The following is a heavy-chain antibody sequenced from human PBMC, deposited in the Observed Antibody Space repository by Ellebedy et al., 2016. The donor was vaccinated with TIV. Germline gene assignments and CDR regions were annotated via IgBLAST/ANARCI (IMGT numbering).Heavy chain of an antibody. J-gene: IGHJ6*02. D-gene: IGHD5-12*01. CDR2: IRKTLRTI. V-gene: IGHV3-48*04. Sequence: GESLKISXEASGFGLGDHDMNWVRQAPGLGLEWVSSIRKTLRTIDYADSVKGRFTISRDNAKNSLYLQMDSLRVEDTAIYYCARDVLASTYAMDVWGQGTTVTVSS. CDR3: ARDVLASTYAMDV. CDR1: GFGLGDHD.